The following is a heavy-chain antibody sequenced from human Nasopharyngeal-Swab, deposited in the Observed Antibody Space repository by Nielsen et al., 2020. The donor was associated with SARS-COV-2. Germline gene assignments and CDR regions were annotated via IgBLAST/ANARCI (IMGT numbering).Heavy chain of an antibody. D-gene: IGHD3-22*01. CDR2: IYPGDSDT. CDR3: ARTAIEGGYYRGDAFDI. V-gene: IGHV5-51*01. CDR1: GYRFLSHW. J-gene: IGHJ3*02. Sequence: GESLKISCKGSGYRFLSHWVGWVRQMPGKGLEWMGIIYPGDSDTRYSPSFQGQVTISADKSINTAYLQWSSLTASDTAVYYCARTAIEGGYYRGDAFDIWGQGTMVTVS.